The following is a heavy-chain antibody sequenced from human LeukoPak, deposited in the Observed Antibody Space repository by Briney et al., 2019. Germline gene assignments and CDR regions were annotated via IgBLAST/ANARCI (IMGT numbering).Heavy chain of an antibody. CDR2: IYYSGST. CDR3: ARGAMVRGQYYYYMDV. J-gene: IGHJ6*03. CDR1: GGSISSYY. D-gene: IGHD3-10*01. V-gene: IGHV4-59*01. Sequence: SETLSLTCTVSGGSISSYYWSWIRQPPGKGLEWIGYIYYSGSTNYNPSLKSRVTISVDTSKNQFSLKLSSVTAADTAVYYCARGAMVRGQYYYYMDVWGKGTTVTVSS.